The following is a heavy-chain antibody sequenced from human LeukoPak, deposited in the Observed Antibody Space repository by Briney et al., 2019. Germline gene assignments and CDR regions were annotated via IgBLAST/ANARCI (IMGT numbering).Heavy chain of an antibody. D-gene: IGHD1-26*01. Sequence: SETLSLTCTVSGGSISSYYWSWIRQPPGKGLEWIGYIYYSGSTNYNPSLKSRVTISVDTSKNQFSLKLSYVTAADTAVYYCARGYSGSQPDAFDIWGQGTMVTVSS. J-gene: IGHJ3*02. CDR3: ARGYSGSQPDAFDI. CDR1: GGSISSYY. CDR2: IYYSGST. V-gene: IGHV4-59*01.